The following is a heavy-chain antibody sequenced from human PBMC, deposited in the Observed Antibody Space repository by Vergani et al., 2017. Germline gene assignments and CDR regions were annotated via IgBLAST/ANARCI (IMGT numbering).Heavy chain of an antibody. V-gene: IGHV1-69*06. J-gene: IGHJ1*01. CDR2: IIPIFGTA. CDR1: GGTFSSYA. Sequence: QVQLVQSGAEVKKPGSSVKVSCKASGGTFSSYAISWVRQAPGQGLEWMGGIIPIFGTANYAQKFQGRVTMTRDTSISTAYMELSRLRSDDTAVYYCARDRGVVTAIRQYFQHWGQGTLVTVSS. CDR3: ARDRGVVTAIRQYFQH. D-gene: IGHD2-21*02.